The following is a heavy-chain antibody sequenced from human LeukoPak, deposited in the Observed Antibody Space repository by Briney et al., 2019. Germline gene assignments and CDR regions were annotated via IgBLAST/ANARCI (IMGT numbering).Heavy chain of an antibody. J-gene: IGHJ5*02. V-gene: IGHV3-48*01. CDR1: GFTFSSYS. D-gene: IGHD3-3*01. CDR2: ITSGSSTI. CDR3: LKGGYYIHNWFDP. Sequence: GGSLRLSCVASGFTFSSYSMNWVRQAPGKGLDWVSYITSGSSTIYYADSVKGRFTISRDNAKNSLYLQMNSLRAEDTAVYYCLKGGYYIHNWFDPWGQGTLVTVSS.